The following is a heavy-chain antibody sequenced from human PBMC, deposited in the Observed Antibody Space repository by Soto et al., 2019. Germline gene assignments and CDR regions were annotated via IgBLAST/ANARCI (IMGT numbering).Heavy chain of an antibody. V-gene: IGHV4-39*01. D-gene: IGHD6-25*01. CDR2: IYYSGST. Sequence: SETLSLTCTVSGGSIGSSSSYWGWIRQPPGKGLEWIGRIYYSGSTDYNPSLKSRVTISVDTSKNQFSLNLRSVTAADTAVYYCARHKTGYSSARYFDYWGRGTLVTVSS. CDR1: GGSIGSSSSY. J-gene: IGHJ4*02. CDR3: ARHKTGYSSARYFDY.